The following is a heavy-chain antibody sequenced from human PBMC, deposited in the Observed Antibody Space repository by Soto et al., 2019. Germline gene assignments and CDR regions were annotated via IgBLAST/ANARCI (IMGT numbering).Heavy chain of an antibody. CDR2: IFSSGTT. V-gene: IGHV4-30-4*01. D-gene: IGHD3-16*01. CDR3: ARVPSPFDFYYAMDV. J-gene: IGHJ6*02. CDR1: GDSIGSGNKY. Sequence: QVQLRESGPGLVMPSQTLSLTCTVSGDSIGSGNKYWSWIRQAPGKGLEWIGYIFSSGTTYYNPSRKSRLTMSIDTSQNQFSLKLNSVTAADTAVYFCARVPSPFDFYYAMDVWGQGTTVTVSS.